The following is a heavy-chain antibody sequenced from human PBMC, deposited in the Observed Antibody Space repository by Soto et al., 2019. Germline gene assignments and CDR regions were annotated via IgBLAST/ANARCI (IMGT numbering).Heavy chain of an antibody. J-gene: IGHJ4*02. Sequence: LSLTCAVSRYSISSGYYWVLIRQPPGNGLERIGGGYHSGSTYYKPSLKSSVTISVDTSKNQLSLKLRCGTAADAALYYCARDPRGYSYGYFDYWGQGTLVTVSS. V-gene: IGHV4-38-2*02. D-gene: IGHD5-18*01. CDR1: RYSISSGYY. CDR2: GYHSGST. CDR3: ARDPRGYSYGYFDY.